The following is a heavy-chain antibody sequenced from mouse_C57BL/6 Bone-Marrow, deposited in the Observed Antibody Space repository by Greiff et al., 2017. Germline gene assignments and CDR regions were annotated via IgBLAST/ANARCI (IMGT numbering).Heavy chain of an antibody. V-gene: IGHV1-64*01. Sequence: VQLQQPGAELVKPGASVKLSCKASGYTFTSYWMHWVKQRPGQGLEWIGMIHPNSGSTNYNEKFKSKATLTVDKSSSTAYMQLSSLTSEDSAVYYCARGDYGNQYYFDYWGQGTTLTVSS. CDR2: IHPNSGST. D-gene: IGHD2-1*01. CDR1: GYTFTSYW. CDR3: ARGDYGNQYYFDY. J-gene: IGHJ2*01.